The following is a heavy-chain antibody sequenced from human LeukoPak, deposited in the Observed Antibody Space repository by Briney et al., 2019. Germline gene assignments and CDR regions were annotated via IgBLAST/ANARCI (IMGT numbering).Heavy chain of an antibody. V-gene: IGHV3-9*01. CDR3: AKGGILAAAGTGDYFGY. D-gene: IGHD6-13*01. CDR1: GFTFDDYA. CDR2: ISWNSGSI. J-gene: IGHJ4*02. Sequence: PGRSLRLSCAASGFTFDDYAMHWVRQAPGKGLEWVAGISWNSGSIGYADSVKGRFTISRDNAKNSLYLQMNSLRAEDTALYYCAKGGILAAAGTGDYFGYWGQGTLVTVSS.